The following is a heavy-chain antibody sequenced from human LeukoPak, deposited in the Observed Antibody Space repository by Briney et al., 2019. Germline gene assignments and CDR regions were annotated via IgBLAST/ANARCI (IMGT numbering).Heavy chain of an antibody. CDR2: ISSSSSYI. CDR3: ARAVELGGFDY. D-gene: IGHD2-15*01. CDR1: GFTFSSYS. J-gene: IGHJ4*02. Sequence: GGSLRLSCAASGFTFSSYSMNWVRQAPGKGLEWVSSISSSSSYIYYADSVKGRFTISRDNAKNSLYLQMNSLRAEDTAVYYCARAVELGGFDYWGQGTLVTVSS. V-gene: IGHV3-21*01.